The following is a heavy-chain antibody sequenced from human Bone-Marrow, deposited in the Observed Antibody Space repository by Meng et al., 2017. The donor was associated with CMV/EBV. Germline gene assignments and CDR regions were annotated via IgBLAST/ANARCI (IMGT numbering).Heavy chain of an antibody. CDR1: GFTFDDYG. V-gene: IGHV3-20*04. D-gene: IGHD2-2*02. Sequence: GESLKISCAASGFTFDDYGMSWVRQAPGKGLEWVSGINWNGGSTGYADSVKGRFTISRDNAKNSLYLQMNSLRAEDTALYYCARYGMKYCSSTSCYSYYYGMDVSGQGTKVTVS. CDR3: ARYGMKYCSSTSCYSYYYGMDV. CDR2: INWNGGST. J-gene: IGHJ6*02.